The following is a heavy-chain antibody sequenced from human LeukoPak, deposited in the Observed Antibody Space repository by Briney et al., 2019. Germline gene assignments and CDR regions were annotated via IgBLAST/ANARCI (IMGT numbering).Heavy chain of an antibody. J-gene: IGHJ5*02. CDR2: TRNKANSYTT. CDR1: GFTFSDHY. V-gene: IGHV3-72*01. D-gene: IGHD4-17*01. Sequence: GGSLRLSCAASGFTFSDHYMDWVRQAPGKGLERVGRTRNKANSYTTEYAASVKGRFTISRDDSKNSLYLQMNSLKTEDTAVCYCAFGDYESNWFDPWGQGTLVTVSS. CDR3: AFGDYESNWFDP.